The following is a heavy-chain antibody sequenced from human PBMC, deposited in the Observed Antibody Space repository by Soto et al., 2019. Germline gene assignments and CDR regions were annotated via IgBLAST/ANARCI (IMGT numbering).Heavy chain of an antibody. CDR3: ARYTAMGYNWFDP. CDR2: IYHSGST. Sequence: PSETLSLTCAVSGGCISSGGYSWSWIRQPPGKGLEWIGYIYHSGSTYYNPSLKSRVTISVDRSKNQFSLKLSSVTAADTAVYYCARYTAMGYNWFDPWGQGTLVTVSS. D-gene: IGHD5-18*01. CDR1: GGCISSGGYS. J-gene: IGHJ5*02. V-gene: IGHV4-30-2*01.